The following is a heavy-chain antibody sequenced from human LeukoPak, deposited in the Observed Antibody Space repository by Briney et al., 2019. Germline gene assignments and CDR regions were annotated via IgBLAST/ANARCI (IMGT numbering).Heavy chain of an antibody. Sequence: PSETLSLTCSVSGDSVSRSDSYWDWIRQPPGKGLGWIVTIYYSGRTYYSPSLKSRVTMSVDPSNNQFSLNLRSVTAADTAVYYCARRRYYDGSGYLEWGQGTLLSVSS. J-gene: IGHJ1*01. CDR2: IYYSGRT. D-gene: IGHD3-22*01. CDR3: ARRRYYDGSGYLE. CDR1: GDSVSRSDSY. V-gene: IGHV4-39*01.